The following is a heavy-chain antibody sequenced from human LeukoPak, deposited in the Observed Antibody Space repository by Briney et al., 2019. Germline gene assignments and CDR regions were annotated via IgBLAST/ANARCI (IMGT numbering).Heavy chain of an antibody. Sequence: SETVSLTCDVYGGPFSGYYWSWIPQPPGKGLEWIGEINHSGSTNYNPSLKSRVTISVDTSKNQFSLKLSSVTAADTAVYYCARGQDIVVVPAALGWFDPWGQGTLVTVSS. J-gene: IGHJ5*02. CDR3: ARGQDIVVVPAALGWFDP. CDR2: INHSGST. V-gene: IGHV4-34*01. CDR1: GGPFSGYY. D-gene: IGHD2-2*01.